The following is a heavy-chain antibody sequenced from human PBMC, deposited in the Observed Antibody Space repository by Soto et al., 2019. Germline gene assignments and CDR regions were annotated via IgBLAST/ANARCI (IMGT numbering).Heavy chain of an antibody. CDR3: ARDPSVANYWYFDL. Sequence: QVQLQESGPGLVKPSQTLSLTCTVSGGSISSGGNYWSWIRQHPGKGLEWIGYIYYSGSTYYNPSLKSRVTRSVDTSKNQFSVTRSSVTAADTAVYYCARDPSVANYWYFDLWGRGTLVTVSS. D-gene: IGHD2-15*01. CDR2: IYYSGST. J-gene: IGHJ2*01. CDR1: GGSISSGGNY. V-gene: IGHV4-31*03.